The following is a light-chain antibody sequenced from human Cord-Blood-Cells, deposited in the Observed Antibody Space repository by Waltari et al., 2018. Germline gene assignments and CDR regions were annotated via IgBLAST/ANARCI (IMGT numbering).Light chain of an antibody. CDR3: QQSYSTPYS. CDR1: KSISSY. Sequence: DIQMTQSPYSLSASVGARVTITCRASKSISSYLNWYQQKPGKAPKLLIYAASSLQSGVPSRFSGSGSGTDFTLTISSLQPEDFATYYCQQSYSTPYSFGQGTKREIK. J-gene: IGKJ2*03. CDR2: AAS. V-gene: IGKV1-39*01.